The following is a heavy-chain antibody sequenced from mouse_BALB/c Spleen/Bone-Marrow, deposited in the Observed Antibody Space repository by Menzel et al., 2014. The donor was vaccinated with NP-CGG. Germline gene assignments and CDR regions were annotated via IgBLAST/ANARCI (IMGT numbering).Heavy chain of an antibody. Sequence: EVMLVESGGGLVQPGGSLKLSCVASGFTSSSYGMSWVRQNPDKRLELVATINNNGGSTYYPDSVKGQFTISRDNAKNTLYLQMSSLKSEDTAMYYCARVYGWYFDVWGAGTTVTVSS. J-gene: IGHJ1*01. D-gene: IGHD1-1*01. CDR1: GFTSSSYG. CDR3: ARVYGWYFDV. CDR2: INNNGGST. V-gene: IGHV5-6-3*01.